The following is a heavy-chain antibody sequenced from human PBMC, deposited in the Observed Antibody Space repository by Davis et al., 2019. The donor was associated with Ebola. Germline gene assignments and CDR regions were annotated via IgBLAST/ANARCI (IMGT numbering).Heavy chain of an antibody. J-gene: IGHJ4*02. CDR3: ARDRGGSYPFDY. CDR1: GGTFSSYA. Sequence: AASVKVSCKASGGTFSSYAISWVRQAPGQGLEWMGGIIPIFGTANYAQKFQGRVTITADESTSTAYMELSSLRSEDTAVYYCARDRGGSYPFDYWGQGTLVTVSS. D-gene: IGHD1-26*01. CDR2: IIPIFGTA. V-gene: IGHV1-69*13.